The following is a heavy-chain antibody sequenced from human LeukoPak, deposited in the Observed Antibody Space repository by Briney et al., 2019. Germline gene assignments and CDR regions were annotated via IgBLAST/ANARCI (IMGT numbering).Heavy chain of an antibody. V-gene: IGHV1-24*01. CDR1: GYTLTELS. J-gene: IGHJ4*02. CDR3: ATDIYYDSTLDY. Sequence: WASVKVSCKVSGYTLTELSMHWVRQAPGKGLEWMGGFDPEDGETIYAQKFQGRVTMTEDTSTDTAYMELSSLRSEDTAVYYCATDIYYDSTLDYWGQGTLVTVSS. CDR2: FDPEDGET. D-gene: IGHD3-22*01.